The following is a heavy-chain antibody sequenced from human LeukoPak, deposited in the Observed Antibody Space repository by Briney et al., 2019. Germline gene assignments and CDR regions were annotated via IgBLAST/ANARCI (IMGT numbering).Heavy chain of an antibody. CDR2: INLNSGGT. J-gene: IGHJ4*02. V-gene: IGHV1-2*02. D-gene: IGHD6-19*01. Sequence: ASVKVSCKASGYTFTGYYMHWVRQAPGQGLEWMGWINLNSGGTNYAQKFQGRVTMTRDTSTSTAYMELSRLRSDDTAVYYCARDSDTGYNSGQPPLDYWGQGTLVTVSS. CDR1: GYTFTGYY. CDR3: ARDSDTGYNSGQPPLDY.